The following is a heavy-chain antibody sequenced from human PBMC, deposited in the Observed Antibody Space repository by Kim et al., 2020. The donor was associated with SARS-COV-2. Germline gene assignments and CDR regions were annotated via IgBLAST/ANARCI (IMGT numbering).Heavy chain of an antibody. Sequence: ASVKVSCKASGYTFTSYYMHWVRQAPGQGLEWMGIINPSGGSTSYAQKFQGRVTMTRDTSTSTVYMDLSSLRSEDTAVYYCASSIAVAGPYYYYYGMDVWGQGTTVTVSS. V-gene: IGHV1-46*01. CDR1: GYTFTSYY. CDR2: INPSGGST. J-gene: IGHJ6*02. CDR3: ASSIAVAGPYYYYYGMDV. D-gene: IGHD6-19*01.